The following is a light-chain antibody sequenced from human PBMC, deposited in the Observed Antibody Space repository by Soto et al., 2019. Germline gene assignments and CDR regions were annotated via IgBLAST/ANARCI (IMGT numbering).Light chain of an antibody. CDR1: QGIGDT. CDR3: QQYNIWRSIT. V-gene: IGKV3-15*01. J-gene: IGKJ5*01. CDR2: DTS. Sequence: EVVMRQSPATLSVSPGEGATLSCRASQGIGDTLAWYQQKPGQTPRVIIYDTSTRAADIPARFSGSGYGTYFTLTISSLQSEDFAVYYCQQYNIWRSITFGPGTRLEIK.